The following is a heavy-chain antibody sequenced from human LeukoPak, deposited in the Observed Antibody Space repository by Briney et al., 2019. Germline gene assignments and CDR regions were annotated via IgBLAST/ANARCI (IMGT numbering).Heavy chain of an antibody. D-gene: IGHD6-19*01. Sequence: ASVKVSCKASGYTFTSSALNWVRQAPGQGLEWMGWINTNTGNPTYAQGFTGRFVFSLDTSVSTAYLQVSSLKAEDTAVYYCATDLKKGDSGCFDYWGQGTLVTVSS. V-gene: IGHV7-4-1*02. CDR1: GYTFTSSA. CDR2: INTNTGNP. CDR3: ATDLKKGDSGCFDY. J-gene: IGHJ4*02.